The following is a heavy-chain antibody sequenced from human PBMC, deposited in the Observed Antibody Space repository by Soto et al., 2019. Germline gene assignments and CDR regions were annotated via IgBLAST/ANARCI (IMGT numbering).Heavy chain of an antibody. J-gene: IGHJ6*02. CDR3: ARVGYCSDTRCYYGQDYYCFYGMDV. Sequence: QGHLVQSGAEVKRPGASVKVSCKASGYTFTGYYMHWVRQVPGQGLEWMGWINPNSGDKDYAQKFQGSVTLTRDKSISTAYMELSRLKSDDTAVYYCARVGYCSDTRCYYGQDYYCFYGMDVWGQGTTVTVS. CDR2: INPNSGDK. V-gene: IGHV1-2*02. CDR1: GYTFTGYY. D-gene: IGHD2-2*01.